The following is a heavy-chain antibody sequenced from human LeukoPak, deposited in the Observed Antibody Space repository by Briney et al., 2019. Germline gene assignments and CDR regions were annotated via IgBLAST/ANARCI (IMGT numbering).Heavy chain of an antibody. CDR2: IYYSGST. V-gene: IGHV4-39*07. D-gene: IGHD3-16*01. Sequence: SETLSLTCTVSGGSISSSSYYWGWIRQPPGKGLEWIGSIYYSGSTYYNPSLKSRVTISVDTSKNQFSLKLSSVTAADTAVYYCAREMEGGALWDAFDIWGQGTMVTVSS. J-gene: IGHJ3*02. CDR3: AREMEGGALWDAFDI. CDR1: GGSISSSSYY.